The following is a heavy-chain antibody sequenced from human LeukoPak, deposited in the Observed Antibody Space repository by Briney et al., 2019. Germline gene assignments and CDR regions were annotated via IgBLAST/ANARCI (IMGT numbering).Heavy chain of an antibody. CDR1: GFTVTTKS. CDR3: AKPQYDSSWYYFDY. J-gene: IGHJ4*02. Sequence: GGSLRLSCAASGFTVTTKSMAWVRQAPGRGLEWVSVFYSPGSTYYADSVHGRFTISRDNSKNTLWLQMNSLRAEDTALYYCAKPQYDSSWYYFDYWGQGTLVTVSS. D-gene: IGHD6-13*01. V-gene: IGHV3-53*01. CDR2: FYSPGST.